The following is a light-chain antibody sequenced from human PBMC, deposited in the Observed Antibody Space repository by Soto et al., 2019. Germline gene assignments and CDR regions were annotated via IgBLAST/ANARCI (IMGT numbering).Light chain of an antibody. CDR1: QRVSSSY. Sequence: EIVLTQSPGTLSLSPGERATLSCRASQRVSSSYLAWYQQKPSQAPSLLIFGASSRATGIPDRFSGSRSGTDFTLTISRLEPEDFAVYYCQQYGSSPTFGPGTKVDIK. V-gene: IGKV3-20*01. CDR2: GAS. CDR3: QQYGSSPT. J-gene: IGKJ3*01.